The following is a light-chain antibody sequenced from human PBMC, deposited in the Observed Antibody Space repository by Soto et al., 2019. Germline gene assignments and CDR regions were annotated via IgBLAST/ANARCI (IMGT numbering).Light chain of an antibody. CDR1: SSDVGGSNF. V-gene: IGLV2-14*03. J-gene: IGLJ2*01. CDR3: SSYRSSSKLVL. Sequence: QSVLTQPASVSGSPGQSITISCTGSSSDVGGSNFVSWYQQHPGKAPKLIIYDVTNRPSGVSVRFSGSKSGNTASLTISGLQVEDEADYYCSSYRSSSKLVLFGGGTKVTVL. CDR2: DVT.